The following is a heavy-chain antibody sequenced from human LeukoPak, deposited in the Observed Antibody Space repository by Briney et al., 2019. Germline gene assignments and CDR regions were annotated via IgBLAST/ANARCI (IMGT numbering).Heavy chain of an antibody. CDR3: AKLGGTYYYDSSGYYYFDY. Sequence: GGSLRLSCAASGFTFSSYAMSWVRQAPGKWLEWVSAISGSGGSTYYADSVKGRFTISRDNSKNTLYLQMNSLRAEDTAVYYCAKLGGTYYYDSSGYYYFDYWGQGTLVTVSS. V-gene: IGHV3-23*01. CDR1: GFTFSSYA. CDR2: ISGSGGST. D-gene: IGHD3-22*01. J-gene: IGHJ4*02.